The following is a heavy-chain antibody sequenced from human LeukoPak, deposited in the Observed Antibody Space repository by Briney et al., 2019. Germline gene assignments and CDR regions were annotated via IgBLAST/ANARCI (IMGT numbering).Heavy chain of an antibody. V-gene: IGHV4-38-2*01. CDR2: IYHSGST. D-gene: IGHD6-6*01. CDR1: GYSISSGYY. J-gene: IGHJ4*02. Sequence: SETLSLTCAVSGYSISSGYYWAWIRQPPGKGLEWIGSIYHSGSTYYNPSLKSRVTISVDTSKNQFSLKLSSVTAADTAVYHCARAFEYSSSSVDYWGQGTLVTVSS. CDR3: ARAFEYSSSSVDY.